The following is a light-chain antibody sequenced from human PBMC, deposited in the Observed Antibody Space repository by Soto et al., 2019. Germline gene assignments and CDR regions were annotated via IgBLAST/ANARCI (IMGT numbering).Light chain of an antibody. CDR1: QSISND. J-gene: IGKJ4*01. Sequence: EVVMTQSPATVSVSPGEGVTLSCRASQSISNDLAWYQQKPGQAPRLLIYGASTRATGVPARFSGGGSGTEFPLPTSSIQSEDVPFYYCQQNNKWPPVTFGGGTKVEIK. CDR3: QQNNKWPPVT. V-gene: IGKV3D-15*01. CDR2: GAS.